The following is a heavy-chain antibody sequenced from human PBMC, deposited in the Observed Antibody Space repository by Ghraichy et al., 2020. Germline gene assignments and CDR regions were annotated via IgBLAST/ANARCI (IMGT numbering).Heavy chain of an antibody. Sequence: GGSLRLSCAASGFTFCRYWMTWVRQAPGKGLECVANIKHDGGEKYYVDSVKGRFTISRDNAKNSLYLQMNSLRAEDTAVYYCARDLWVTAPGIWGQGTMVTVSS. CDR3: ARDLWVTAPGI. V-gene: IGHV3-7*01. D-gene: IGHD2-21*02. J-gene: IGHJ3*02. CDR1: GFTFCRYW. CDR2: IKHDGGEK.